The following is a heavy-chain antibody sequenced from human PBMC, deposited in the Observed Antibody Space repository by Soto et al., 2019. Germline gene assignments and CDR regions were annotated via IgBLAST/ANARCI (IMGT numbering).Heavy chain of an antibody. CDR2: ISSSSSTI. J-gene: IGHJ6*03. D-gene: IGHD3-3*01. CDR3: ARDYYDFWSGYLVPGPLPYYMDV. Sequence: GGSLRLSCAASGFTFSSYSMNWVRQAPGKGLEWVSYISSSSSTIYYADSVKGRFAISRDNAKNSLYLQMNSLRAEDTAVYYCARDYYDFWSGYLVPGPLPYYMDVWGKGTTVTVSS. CDR1: GFTFSSYS. V-gene: IGHV3-48*01.